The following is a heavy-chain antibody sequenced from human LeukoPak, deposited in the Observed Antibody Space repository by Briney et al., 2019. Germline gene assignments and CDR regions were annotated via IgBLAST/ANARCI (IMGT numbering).Heavy chain of an antibody. D-gene: IGHD6-19*01. Sequence: GGSLRLSCAASGFTFSSYSMNWVRQAPGKWLEWVSYISSSSSTIYYADSVKGRFTISRDNAKNSLYLQMNSLRAEDTAVYYCARIQQWLGYYMDVWGKGTTVTISS. CDR2: ISSSSSTI. V-gene: IGHV3-48*01. CDR1: GFTFSSYS. J-gene: IGHJ6*03. CDR3: ARIQQWLGYYMDV.